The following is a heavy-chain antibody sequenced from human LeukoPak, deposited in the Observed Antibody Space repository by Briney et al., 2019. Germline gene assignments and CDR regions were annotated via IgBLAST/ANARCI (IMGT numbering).Heavy chain of an antibody. CDR3: AKEGTPQVSTWYDL. V-gene: IGHV3-30*18. CDR1: GFTLSPYG. J-gene: IGHJ5*02. Sequence: PGMSLRLSCAASGFTLSPYGMHWVRQAPGKGLEWVAVISYEGGTQHYADSVKGRFIISRDNPRNTLYLQMNILRTEDTAVYYCAKEGTPQVSTWYDLWGQGTQVIVSS. CDR2: ISYEGGTQ. D-gene: IGHD3-10*01.